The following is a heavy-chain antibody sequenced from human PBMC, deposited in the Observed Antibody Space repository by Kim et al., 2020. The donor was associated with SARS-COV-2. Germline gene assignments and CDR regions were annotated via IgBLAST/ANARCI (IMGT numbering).Heavy chain of an antibody. V-gene: IGHV1-3*01. CDR1: GYTFTSYA. CDR3: ARGPPLSVAGPNWFDP. D-gene: IGHD6-19*01. J-gene: IGHJ5*02. Sequence: ASVKVSCKASGYTFTSYAMHWVRQAPGQRLEWMGWINAGNGNTKYSQKFQGRVTITRDTSASTAYMELSSLRSEDTAVYYCARGPPLSVAGPNWFDPWGQGTLVTVSS. CDR2: INAGNGNT.